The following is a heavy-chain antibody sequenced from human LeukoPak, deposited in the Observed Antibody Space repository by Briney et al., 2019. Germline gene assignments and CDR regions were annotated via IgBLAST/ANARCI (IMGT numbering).Heavy chain of an antibody. V-gene: IGHV6-1*01. CDR2: TYYRSKWYN. CDR1: GDSVSSNSAA. J-gene: IGHJ6*02. CDR3: ARFYGDDGIYYYYGMDV. Sequence: SQTLSLTCAISGDSVSSNSAAWNWLRQSPSRGLEWLGRTYYRSKWYNDYAVSVESRITINPDTSKNQFSLQLNSVTPEDTAVYYCARFYGDDGIYYYYGMDVWGQGTTVTVSS. D-gene: IGHD4-17*01.